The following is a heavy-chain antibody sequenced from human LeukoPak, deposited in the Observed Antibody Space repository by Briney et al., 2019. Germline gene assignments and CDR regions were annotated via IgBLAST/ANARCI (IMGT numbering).Heavy chain of an antibody. CDR2: IYYSGST. Sequence: PSQTLSLTCTVSGGSISSYYWSWIRQPPGKGLECIGYIYYSGSTNYNPSLKSRVTISLDMSQNQFYLKLNSVTAADTAMYYCARGSPYYDYWGQGTLVTVSS. V-gene: IGHV4-59*01. J-gene: IGHJ4*02. CDR3: ARGSPYYDY. CDR1: GGSISSYY.